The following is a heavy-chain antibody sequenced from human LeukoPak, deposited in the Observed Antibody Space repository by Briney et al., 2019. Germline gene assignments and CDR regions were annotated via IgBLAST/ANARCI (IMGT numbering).Heavy chain of an antibody. V-gene: IGHV4-61*02. CDR2: IYTNGNT. Sequence: SETLSLTCTVSGGSISSAGYYWSWIRQPAGKGLEWIGRIYTNGNTNYNPSLKSRVTISVDTSKNQFSLKLSSVTAADTAVYYCARPPTDDSSGYYLHAFDIWGQGTMVTVSS. J-gene: IGHJ3*02. CDR1: GGSISSAGYY. CDR3: ARPPTDDSSGYYLHAFDI. D-gene: IGHD3-22*01.